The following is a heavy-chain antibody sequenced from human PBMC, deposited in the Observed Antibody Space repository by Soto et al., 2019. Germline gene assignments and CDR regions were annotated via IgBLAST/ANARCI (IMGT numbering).Heavy chain of an antibody. V-gene: IGHV4-30-2*01. CDR1: GGSISSGGYS. CDR2: IYHSGST. Sequence: PSETLSLTCAVSGGSISSGGYSWSWIRQPPGKGLEWIGYIYHSGSTYYNPSLKSRVTITRDMSTSTAYMELSSLRSEDTAVYYCAAGWISGYYVDYFDYWGQGTLVTVSS. CDR3: AAGWISGYYVDYFDY. D-gene: IGHD1-26*01. J-gene: IGHJ4*02.